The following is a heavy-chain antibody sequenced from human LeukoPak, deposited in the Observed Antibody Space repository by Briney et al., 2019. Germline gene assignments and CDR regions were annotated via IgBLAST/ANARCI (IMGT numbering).Heavy chain of an antibody. D-gene: IGHD2-21*02. CDR2: ISDDGSNK. CDR1: GFTFSSYA. CDR3: AALQAAAVVVTAIEHYYGMDV. V-gene: IGHV3-30-3*01. J-gene: IGHJ6*02. Sequence: GRSVRLSCAASGFTFSSYAMHWVRQAPGKGLEWVAVISDDGSNKYYADSVKGRFTISRDNSKNTLYLQMNSLRDEDTAVYFCAALQAAAVVVTAIEHYYGMDVWGQGTTVTVSS.